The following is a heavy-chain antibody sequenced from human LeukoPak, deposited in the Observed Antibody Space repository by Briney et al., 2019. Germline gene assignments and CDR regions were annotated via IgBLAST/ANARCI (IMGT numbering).Heavy chain of an antibody. CDR3: ARGGDGGNRLDP. D-gene: IGHD4-23*01. CDR2: INHSGST. Sequence: SETLSLTCAVYGGSFSGYYWSWIRQPPGKGLEWIGEINHSGSTNYNPSLKSRVTISVDTSKNQFSLKLSSVTAADTAVYYCARGGDGGNRLDPWGQGTLVTVSS. J-gene: IGHJ5*02. V-gene: IGHV4-34*01. CDR1: GGSFSGYY.